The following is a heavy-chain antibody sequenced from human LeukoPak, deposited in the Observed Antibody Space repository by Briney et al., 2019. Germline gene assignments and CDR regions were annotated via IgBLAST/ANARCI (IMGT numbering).Heavy chain of an antibody. V-gene: IGHV3-66*01. CDR2: IYSGGST. Sequence: GGSLRLSCVASGFTFSSYAMSWVRQAPGKGLEWVSVIYSGGSTYYADSVKGRFTISRDNSKDTLYLQMNSLRAEDTAVYYCAREGSTSFPFDYWGQGTLVTVSS. J-gene: IGHJ4*02. D-gene: IGHD2-2*01. CDR3: AREGSTSFPFDY. CDR1: GFTFSSYA.